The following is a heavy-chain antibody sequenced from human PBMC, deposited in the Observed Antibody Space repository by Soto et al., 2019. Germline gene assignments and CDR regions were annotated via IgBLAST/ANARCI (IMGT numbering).Heavy chain of an antibody. CDR2: IYSGGST. CDR3: ARVTVVTHAFDI. V-gene: IGHV3-66*01. CDR1: GFTVSSNY. Sequence: GGSLRLSCAASGFTVSSNYMSWVRQAPGKGLEWVSVIYSGGSTYYADSVKGRFTISRDNSKNTLYLQMNSLRAEDTAVYYCARVTVVTHAFDIWGQGTMVTVSS. D-gene: IGHD2-15*01. J-gene: IGHJ3*02.